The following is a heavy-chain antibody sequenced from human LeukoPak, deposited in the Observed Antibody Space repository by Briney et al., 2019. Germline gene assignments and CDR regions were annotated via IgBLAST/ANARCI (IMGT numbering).Heavy chain of an antibody. CDR2: IGSNISYI. CDR1: GFTFSSYT. CDR3: ARDNGAKQFDY. J-gene: IGHJ4*02. Sequence: GGSLRLSCAASGFTFSSYTMNWVRQAPGKGLEWVSSIGSNISYIYYADSMKGRFTISRDNPKNSLYLQMSSLSAEDTAVYYCARDNGAKQFDYWGQGTLVIVSA. V-gene: IGHV3-21*01. D-gene: IGHD2-8*01.